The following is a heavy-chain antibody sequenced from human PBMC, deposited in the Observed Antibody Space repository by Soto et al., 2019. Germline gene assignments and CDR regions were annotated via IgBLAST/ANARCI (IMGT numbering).Heavy chain of an antibody. Sequence: QLQLQESGPGLVKPSETLSLTCSVSGGSISSVSYYLGWIRQPPGKGLEWIGSIYYSGRAYLNPSLTSRVTISVDTARKQFSLRLSSVTAAATAVYYCARHPCSSSTCQHFYYGLDFWGQGTTVTVSS. CDR3: ARHPCSSSTCQHFYYGLDF. D-gene: IGHD2-2*01. V-gene: IGHV4-39*01. CDR1: GGSISSVSYY. J-gene: IGHJ6*02. CDR2: IYYSGRA.